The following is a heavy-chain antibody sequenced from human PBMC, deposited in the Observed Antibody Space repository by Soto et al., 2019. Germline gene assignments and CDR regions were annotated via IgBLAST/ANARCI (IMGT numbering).Heavy chain of an antibody. CDR3: AKGSGWSRYYYYGMDV. CDR2: TYYRSKWYN. J-gene: IGHJ6*02. D-gene: IGHD6-19*01. V-gene: IGHV6-1*01. CDR1: GDSVSSNSAA. Sequence: SQTLSLTCASSGDSVSSNSAAWNWIRQSPSRGLEWLGRTYYRSKWYNDYAVSVKSRITINPDTSKNQFSLQLNSVTPEDTAVYYCAKGSGWSRYYYYGMDVWGQGTTVTVSS.